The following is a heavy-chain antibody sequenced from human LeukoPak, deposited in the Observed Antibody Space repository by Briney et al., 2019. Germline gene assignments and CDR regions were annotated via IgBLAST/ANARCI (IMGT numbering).Heavy chain of an antibody. J-gene: IGHJ4*02. D-gene: IGHD3-3*01. V-gene: IGHV1-46*01. CDR2: INPSGGST. CDR1: GYTFISYY. Sequence: ASVKVSCKASGYTFISYYMHWVRQAPGQGLEWMGIINPSGGSTSYAQKFQGRVTMTRDTSTSTVYMELSSLRSEDTAVYYCARGVTIFGVETHNDLDYWGRGTLVTVSS. CDR3: ARGVTIFGVETHNDLDY.